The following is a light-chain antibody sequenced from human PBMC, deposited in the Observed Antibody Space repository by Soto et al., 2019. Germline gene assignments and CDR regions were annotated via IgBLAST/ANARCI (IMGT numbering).Light chain of an antibody. V-gene: IGKV3-15*01. CDR3: QQTYTTPEIT. CDR2: GAS. Sequence: EIVLTQSPATLSLSPGERATLSCRASQSVSSNLAWYQQKPGQAPRLLIYGASTRATGIPARFSGSGSGTEFTLTISSLQPEDFAIYYCQQTYTTPEITFGQGTRLENK. J-gene: IGKJ5*01. CDR1: QSVSSN.